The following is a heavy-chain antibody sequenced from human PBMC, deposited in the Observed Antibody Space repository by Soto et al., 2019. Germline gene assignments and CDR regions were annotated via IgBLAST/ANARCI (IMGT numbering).Heavy chain of an antibody. V-gene: IGHV3-30-3*01. CDR1: GFTFSSYA. CDR3: ARDTHSGYDAGLHY. Sequence: QVQLVESGGGVVQPGRSLRLSCAASGFTFSSYAMHWVRQAPGKGLEWVAVISYDGSNKYYADSVKGRFTISRDNSKNTLYLQMNGLREGDTAVYYCARDTHSGYDAGLHYWGQGTLVTVSS. CDR2: ISYDGSNK. J-gene: IGHJ4*02. D-gene: IGHD5-12*01.